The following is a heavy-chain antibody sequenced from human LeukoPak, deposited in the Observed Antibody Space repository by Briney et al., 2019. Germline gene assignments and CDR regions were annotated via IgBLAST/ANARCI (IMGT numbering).Heavy chain of an antibody. CDR1: GGSFSGYY. V-gene: IGHV4-34*01. CDR3: ARIISSSDT. D-gene: IGHD3-10*01. J-gene: IGHJ3*02. CDR2: INHSGST. Sequence: SETLSLTCAVYGGSFSGYYWSWIRQPPGKGLEWIGEINHSGSTNYNPSLKSRVTISVDTSKNQFSLKLSSVTAADTAVYYCARIISSSDTWGQGQWSPSLQ.